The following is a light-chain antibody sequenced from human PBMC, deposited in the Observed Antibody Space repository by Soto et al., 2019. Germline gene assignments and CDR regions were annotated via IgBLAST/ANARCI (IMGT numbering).Light chain of an antibody. Sequence: EIVMTQSPATLSVSPGERATLSCRASQSVSTNVAWYQQRPGQAPRLLIYGASRRASGVPGRFSGSGSGTDFTLTISSLQSEDSAVDYCHQYNNRPPYTFGQGTQVEIK. V-gene: IGKV3-15*01. CDR2: GAS. CDR3: HQYNNRPPYT. CDR1: QSVSTN. J-gene: IGKJ2*01.